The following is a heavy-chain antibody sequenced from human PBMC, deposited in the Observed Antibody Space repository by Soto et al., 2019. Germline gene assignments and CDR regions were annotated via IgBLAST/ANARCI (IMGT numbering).Heavy chain of an antibody. J-gene: IGHJ4*02. D-gene: IGHD1-26*01. V-gene: IGHV4-31*03. Sequence: PSETLSLTCTVSGGSISSGGYYWSWIRQHPGKGLEWIGYIYYSGSTYYNPSLKSRVTISVDTSKNQFSLKLSSVTAADTAVYYCAVYSGSYSYLDYWGQGTLVTVSS. CDR3: AVYSGSYSYLDY. CDR1: GGSISSGGYY. CDR2: IYYSGST.